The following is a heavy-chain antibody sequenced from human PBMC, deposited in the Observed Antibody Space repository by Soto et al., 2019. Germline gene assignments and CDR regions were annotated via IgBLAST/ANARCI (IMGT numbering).Heavy chain of an antibody. CDR1: GGSISSGDYY. CDR2: IYYSGST. CDR3: ARDGPVLAYCGGDCYPNWFDP. J-gene: IGHJ5*02. V-gene: IGHV4-30-4*01. Sequence: SETLSLTCTVSGGSISSGDYYWSWIRQPPGKGLEWIGYIYYSGSTYYNPSLKSRVTISVDTSKNQFSLKLSSVTAADTAVYYCARDGPVLAYCGGDCYPNWFDPWGQGALVTVSS. D-gene: IGHD2-21*02.